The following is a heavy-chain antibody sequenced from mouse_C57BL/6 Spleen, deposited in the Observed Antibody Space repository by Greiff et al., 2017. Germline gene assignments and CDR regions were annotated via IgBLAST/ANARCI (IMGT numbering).Heavy chain of an antibody. CDR1: GYTFTSYW. CDR3: ARGLRRGFAY. CDR2: IDPNSGGT. D-gene: IGHD2-4*01. J-gene: IGHJ3*01. V-gene: IGHV1-72*01. Sequence: QVQLQQSGAELVKPGASVTLSCKASGYTFTSYWMHWVKQRPGRGLEWIGRIDPNSGGTKYNEKFKSKGTLTVDKPSSTAYVQLSSLTSEDSAVYYCARGLRRGFAYWGQGTLVTVSA.